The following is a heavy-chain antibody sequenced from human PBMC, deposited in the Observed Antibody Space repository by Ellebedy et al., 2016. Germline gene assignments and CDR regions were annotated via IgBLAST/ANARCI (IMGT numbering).Heavy chain of an antibody. D-gene: IGHD3-10*01. CDR1: GGSISSGGYY. V-gene: IGHV4-61*08. CDR3: ARNGRHDYYGSGSYPPLYYYYGMDV. Sequence: SETLSLTCTVSGGSISSGGYYWSWIRQHPGKGLEWIGYVYYSGTTSYNPFIKSRVTISVDTSKQQFSLKLSSVTAADTAVYYCARNGRHDYYGSGSYPPLYYYYGMDVWGQGTTVTVSS. J-gene: IGHJ6*02. CDR2: VYYSGTT.